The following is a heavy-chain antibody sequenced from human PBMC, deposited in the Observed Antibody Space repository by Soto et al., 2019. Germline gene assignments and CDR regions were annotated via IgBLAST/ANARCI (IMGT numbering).Heavy chain of an antibody. CDR2: IYHSGIT. D-gene: IGHD6-19*01. CDR1: GGSISSSSYY. Sequence: SETLSLTCTVSGGSISSSSYYWGWIRQPPGKGLEWIGSIYHSGITYYNPSLESRVTISVDRSKNQFSLKLSSMTAADTAVYYCARVGEQWLANWFDPWGQGTLVTVSS. J-gene: IGHJ5*02. V-gene: IGHV4-39*07. CDR3: ARVGEQWLANWFDP.